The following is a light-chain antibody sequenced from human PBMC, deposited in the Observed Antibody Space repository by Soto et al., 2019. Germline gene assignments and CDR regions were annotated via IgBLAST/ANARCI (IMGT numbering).Light chain of an antibody. CDR1: QSISSW. J-gene: IGKJ1*01. CDR3: QQYLSYAT. CDR2: DAS. Sequence: GDRVTITCWASQSISSWLAWYQQKPGKAPKLLIYDASSLESGVPSRFSGSGSGTVFTLTISSLQPDDFATYHCQQYLSYATFGQGTKVDIK. V-gene: IGKV1-5*01.